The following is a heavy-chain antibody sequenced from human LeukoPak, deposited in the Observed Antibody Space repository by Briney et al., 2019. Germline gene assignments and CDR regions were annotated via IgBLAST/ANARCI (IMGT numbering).Heavy chain of an antibody. D-gene: IGHD4-17*01. CDR3: ARDPMTLVTSRSAVDGNPPEY. CDR1: GFTFSSYG. V-gene: IGHV3-33*08. CDR2: IWYDGSNK. J-gene: IGHJ4*02. Sequence: GRSLRLSCAASGFTFSSYGMHWVRQAPGKGLEWVAVIWYDGSNKYYADSVKGRFTISRDNSKNTLYLQMNSLRAEDTAVYYCARDPMTLVTSRSAVDGNPPEYWGLGTLVTVSS.